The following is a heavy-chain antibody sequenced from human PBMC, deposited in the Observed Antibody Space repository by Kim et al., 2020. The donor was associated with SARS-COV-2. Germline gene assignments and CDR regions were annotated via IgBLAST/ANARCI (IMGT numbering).Heavy chain of an antibody. J-gene: IGHJ4*02. Sequence: CTDTVEGQFTSPRDNSKNTLYLQMNSLRAEDTAVYYCAKEPLGIQLHFDYWGQGTLVTVSS. CDR3: AKEPLGIQLHFDY. D-gene: IGHD5-18*01. V-gene: IGHV3-23*01.